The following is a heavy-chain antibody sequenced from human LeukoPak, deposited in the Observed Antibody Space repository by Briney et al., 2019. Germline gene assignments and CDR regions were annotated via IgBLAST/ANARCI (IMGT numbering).Heavy chain of an antibody. CDR1: GDSISSYY. D-gene: IGHD5-18*01. Sequence: SETLSLTCTVSGDSISSYYWGWIWQPPGKGLEWIGYIYNSGSTNYNPSLKSRVTISINTSKKQFSLKLSSVTAADTAVYYCASSYDTAMVHWGQGTLVTVSS. J-gene: IGHJ4*02. V-gene: IGHV4-59*01. CDR3: ASSYDTAMVH. CDR2: IYNSGST.